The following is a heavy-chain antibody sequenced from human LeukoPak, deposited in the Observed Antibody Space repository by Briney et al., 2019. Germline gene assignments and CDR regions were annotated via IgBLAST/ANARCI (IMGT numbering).Heavy chain of an antibody. CDR1: GGSISDYS. V-gene: IGHV4-59*01. CDR2: IYYSGSA. Sequence: SEILSLTCTVSGGSISDYSWSWIRRPPGKGLEWIGNIYYSGSANHNPSLKSRVTISRDTSKNQFSLKLTSVTTADTAVYYCARAGGVKTAALDLDYWGQGTLVTVSS. D-gene: IGHD6-25*01. CDR3: ARAGGVKTAALDLDY. J-gene: IGHJ4*02.